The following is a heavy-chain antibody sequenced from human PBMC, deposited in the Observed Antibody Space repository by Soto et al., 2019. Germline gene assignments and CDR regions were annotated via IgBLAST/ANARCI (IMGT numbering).Heavy chain of an antibody. D-gene: IGHD3-16*02. CDR1: GGSFSGYY. J-gene: IGHJ3*02. CDR2: INHSGST. CDR3: ARVRGVWGSYRLLGDAFDI. V-gene: IGHV4-34*01. Sequence: SETLSLTCAVYGGSFSGYYWSWIRQPPGKGLEWIGEINHSGSTNYNPSLKSRVTISVDTSKNQFSLKLSSVTAADTAVYYCARVRGVWGSYRLLGDAFDIWGQGTMVTVSS.